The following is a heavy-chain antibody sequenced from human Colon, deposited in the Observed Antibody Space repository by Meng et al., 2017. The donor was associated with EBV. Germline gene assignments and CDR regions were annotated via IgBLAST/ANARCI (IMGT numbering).Heavy chain of an antibody. J-gene: IGHJ2*01. CDR3: TVVCSRQESFDL. Sequence: VQFEQSGPELRKPAQSLTLSCTPSGDSISRYDNNWVRNRQPPGKGLEVCVHTYNSSTTSYNPSLKRRVTITVDTANNPYTLMLSSVTAADTAVYCATVVCSRQESFDLWGQGTLVTVSS. CDR1: GDSISRYDNN. CDR2: TYNSSTT. D-gene: IGHD2-2*01. V-gene: IGHV4-30-4*01.